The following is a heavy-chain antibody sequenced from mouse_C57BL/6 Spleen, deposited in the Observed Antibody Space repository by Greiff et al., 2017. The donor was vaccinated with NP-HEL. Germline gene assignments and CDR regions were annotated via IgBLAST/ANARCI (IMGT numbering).Heavy chain of an antibody. Sequence: QVQLQQSGPELVKPGASVKISCKASGYSFTSYYIHWVKQRPGQGLEWIGWIYPGSGNTKYNEKFKGKATLTADTSSSTAYMQLSSLTSEDSAFYYCARKGDYGSSYWYFDVWGTGPTVTVSS. J-gene: IGHJ1*03. D-gene: IGHD1-1*01. CDR1: GYSFTSYY. CDR2: IYPGSGNT. CDR3: ARKGDYGSSYWYFDV. V-gene: IGHV1-66*01.